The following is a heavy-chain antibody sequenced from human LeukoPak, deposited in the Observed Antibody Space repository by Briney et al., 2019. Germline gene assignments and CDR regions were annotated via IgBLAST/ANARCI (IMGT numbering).Heavy chain of an antibody. CDR3: ARDREQQLVPSNWFDP. J-gene: IGHJ5*02. Sequence: ASVKVSCKASGYTFTGYYMHWVRQAPGQGLEWMGWINPNSGGTNYAQKFQGRVTMTRDTSISTAYMELSRLRSDDTAVYYCARDREQQLVPSNWFDPWGQGTLVTVSS. CDR1: GYTFTGYY. CDR2: INPNSGGT. V-gene: IGHV1-2*02. D-gene: IGHD6-13*01.